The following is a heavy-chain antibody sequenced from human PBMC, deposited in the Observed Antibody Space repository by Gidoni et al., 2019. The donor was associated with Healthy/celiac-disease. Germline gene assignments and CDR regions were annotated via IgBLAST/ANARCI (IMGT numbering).Heavy chain of an antibody. V-gene: IGHV1-3*05. CDR2: INAGNGNT. CDR3: AREALWFGERGGFDY. CDR1: GYTFTSYA. Sequence: QVQLVQSGAEEKKPGASVKVSCKASGYTFTSYAMHWVRQAPGQRLEWMGWINAGNGNTKYSQKFQGRVTITRDTSASTAYMELSSLRSEDTAVYYCAREALWFGERGGFDYWGQGTLVTVSS. D-gene: IGHD3-10*01. J-gene: IGHJ4*02.